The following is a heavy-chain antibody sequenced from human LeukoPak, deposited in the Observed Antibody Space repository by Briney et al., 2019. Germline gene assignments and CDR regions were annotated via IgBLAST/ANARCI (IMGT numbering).Heavy chain of an antibody. CDR1: GGSISSYY. V-gene: IGHV4-59*01. CDR3: ARVPVGATTSLAFDI. D-gene: IGHD1-26*01. Sequence: SETLSLTCTVSGGSISSYYWSWIRQPPGKGLEWIGYIYYSGSTNYNPSLKSRVTISVDTSKNQFSLKLSSVTAADTAVYYCARVPVGATTSLAFDIWGQGTMVTVSS. CDR2: IYYSGST. J-gene: IGHJ3*02.